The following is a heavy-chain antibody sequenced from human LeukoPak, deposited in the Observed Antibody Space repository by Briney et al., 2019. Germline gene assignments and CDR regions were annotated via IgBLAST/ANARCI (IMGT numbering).Heavy chain of an antibody. Sequence: SVKVSCKASGGTFSSYAISWVRQAPGQGLEWMGRIIPILGIANYAQKFQGRVTITADKSTSTAYMELSSLRSDDTAVYYCARNHYYDILTGSVTYGMDVWGQGTTVTVSS. CDR3: ARNHYYDILTGSVTYGMDV. J-gene: IGHJ6*02. V-gene: IGHV1-69*04. D-gene: IGHD3-9*01. CDR2: IIPILGIA. CDR1: GGTFSSYA.